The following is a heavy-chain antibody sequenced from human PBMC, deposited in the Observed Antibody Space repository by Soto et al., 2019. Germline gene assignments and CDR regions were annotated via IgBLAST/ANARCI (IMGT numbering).Heavy chain of an antibody. V-gene: IGHV1-69*01. CDR1: GGTFSSYA. J-gene: IGHJ5*02. CDR2: IIPIFGTA. Sequence: QVQLVQSGAEVKKPGSSVKVSCKASGGTFSSYAISWVRQAPGQGLEWMGGIIPIFGTANYAQKFQGRVTITADESTSTAYMELSSLRSEDTAVYYCARNHVLRFLEWLPGNWFDPWGQGTLVTVSS. CDR3: ARNHVLRFLEWLPGNWFDP. D-gene: IGHD3-3*01.